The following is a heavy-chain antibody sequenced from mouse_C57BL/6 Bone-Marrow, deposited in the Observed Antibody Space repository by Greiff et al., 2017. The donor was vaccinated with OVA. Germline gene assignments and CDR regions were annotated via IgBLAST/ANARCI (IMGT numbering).Heavy chain of an antibody. CDR1: GYTFTDYY. CDR3: ARSYDGYFSFDY. D-gene: IGHD2-3*01. J-gene: IGHJ2*01. CDR2: INPYNGGT. Sequence: VQLQQSGPVLVKPGASVKMSCKASGYTFTDYYMNWVKQSHGKSLEWIGVINPYNGGTSYNQKFKGKATLTVDKSSSTAYMELNSLTSEDSAVYYCARSYDGYFSFDYWGQGTTLTVSS. V-gene: IGHV1-19*01.